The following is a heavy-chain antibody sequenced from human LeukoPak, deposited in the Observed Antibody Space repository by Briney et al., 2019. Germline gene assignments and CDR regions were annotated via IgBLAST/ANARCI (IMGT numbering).Heavy chain of an antibody. D-gene: IGHD6-19*01. CDR2: IYYSGST. Sequence: SSETLSLTCTVSGGSISSYYWSWIRQPPGKGLEWIGYIYYSGSTNYNPSLKSRVTISIDTSRNQFSLKLSSVTTADTAVYYCATVGGGWYQYYFDYWGQGTLVTVSS. V-gene: IGHV4-59*01. CDR1: GGSISSYY. CDR3: ATVGGGWYQYYFDY. J-gene: IGHJ4*02.